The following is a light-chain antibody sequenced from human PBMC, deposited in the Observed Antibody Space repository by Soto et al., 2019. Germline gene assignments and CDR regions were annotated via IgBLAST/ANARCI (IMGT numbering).Light chain of an antibody. Sequence: QSALTQPPSASGSPGQSVTISCTGTSSDVGGCNFVSWYQQHPGKAPKLMIYEVSKRPSGVPDRFSGSKSGNTASLTVSGLQAEDEAEYYGSSCAGRNNPYVFGTGTKLIVL. CDR1: SSDVGGCNF. V-gene: IGLV2-8*01. J-gene: IGLJ1*01. CDR3: SSCAGRNNPYV. CDR2: EVS.